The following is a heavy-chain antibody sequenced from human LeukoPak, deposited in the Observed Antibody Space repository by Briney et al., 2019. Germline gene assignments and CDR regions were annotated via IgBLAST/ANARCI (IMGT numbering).Heavy chain of an antibody. D-gene: IGHD3-10*01. J-gene: IGHJ4*02. CDR1: GFTFSSYG. Sequence: GGSLRLSCAASGFTFSSYGIHWVRQAPGKGLEWVSFINYNGRNNYYADSVKGRFTISRDSSKNTLSLQMNSLRDEDTAVYYCAKDSQIYYIDYWGQGTLVTVSS. CDR2: INYNGRNN. CDR3: AKDSQIYYIDY. V-gene: IGHV3-30*02.